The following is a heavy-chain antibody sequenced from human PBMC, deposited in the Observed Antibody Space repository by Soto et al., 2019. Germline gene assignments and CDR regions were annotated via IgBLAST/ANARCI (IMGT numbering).Heavy chain of an antibody. CDR3: ARVIAAAGTSWLGMDV. V-gene: IGHV1-69*13. D-gene: IGHD6-13*01. CDR1: GGTFSSYA. CDR2: IIPIFGTA. Sequence: SVKVSCKASGGTFSSYAISWVRQAPGQGLEWMGGIIPIFGTANYAQKFQGRVTITADESTSTAYMELSSLRSEDTAVYYCARVIAAAGTSWLGMDVWVQGTKVSVS. J-gene: IGHJ6*02.